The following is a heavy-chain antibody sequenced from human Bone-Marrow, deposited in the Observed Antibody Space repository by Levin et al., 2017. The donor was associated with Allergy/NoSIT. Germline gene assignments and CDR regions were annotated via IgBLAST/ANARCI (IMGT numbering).Heavy chain of an antibody. D-gene: IGHD2/OR15-2a*01. J-gene: IGHJ4*02. CDR2: IGFDGSAK. Sequence: LSLTCATSGFTFSSSAMHWVRQAPGKGLEWVAVIGFDGSAKHYADSVRGRFTISRDNSQNTLGLQVTSLRAEDTGVYYCARDLFTSATYFYWGQGTRVTVSS. CDR1: GFTFSSSA. V-gene: IGHV3-30-3*01. CDR3: ARDLFTSATYFY.